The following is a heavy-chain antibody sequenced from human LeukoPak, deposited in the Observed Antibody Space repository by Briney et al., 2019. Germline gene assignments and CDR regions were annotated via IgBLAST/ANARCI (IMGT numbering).Heavy chain of an antibody. D-gene: IGHD2-2*01. CDR3: ARGSQLLLGNDWFDP. CDR1: GYTFTGYY. J-gene: IGHJ5*02. CDR2: INPNSGGT. Sequence: ASVKVSCKASGYTFTGYYMHWVRQAPGQGLEWMGWINPNSGGTNYAQKFQGRVTMTRDTSISTAYMELSRLRSDDTAVYYCARGSQLLLGNDWFDPWGQGTLVTVSS. V-gene: IGHV1-2*02.